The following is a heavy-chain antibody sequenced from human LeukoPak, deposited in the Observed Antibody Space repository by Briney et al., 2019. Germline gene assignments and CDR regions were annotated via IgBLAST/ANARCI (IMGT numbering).Heavy chain of an antibody. J-gene: IGHJ3*02. CDR3: AKDLLPVPGLDAFDI. CDR1: GFTFSSYA. Sequence: GGSLRLSCAASGFTFSSYAMSWVRQAPGKGLEWVSAISGSGGSTYYADSVKGRFTISRDNSENTLYLQMNSLRAEDTAVYYCAKDLLPVPGLDAFDIWGQGTMVTVSS. CDR2: ISGSGGST. D-gene: IGHD1-1*01. V-gene: IGHV3-23*01.